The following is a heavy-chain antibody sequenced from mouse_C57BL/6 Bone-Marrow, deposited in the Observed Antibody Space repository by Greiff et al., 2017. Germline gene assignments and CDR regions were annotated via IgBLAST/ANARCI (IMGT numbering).Heavy chain of an antibody. D-gene: IGHD1-1*01. CDR3: ARDYGSSYWYFDV. CDR1: GYTFTSYD. Sequence: QVQLQQSGPELVKPGASVKLSCKASGYTFTSYDINWVKQRPGQGLEWIGWIYPRDGSTKYNEKFKGKATLTVDTSSSTAYMELHSLRSADAAVYFCARDYGSSYWYFDVWGTGTTVTVSS. CDR2: IYPRDGST. J-gene: IGHJ1*03. V-gene: IGHV1-85*01.